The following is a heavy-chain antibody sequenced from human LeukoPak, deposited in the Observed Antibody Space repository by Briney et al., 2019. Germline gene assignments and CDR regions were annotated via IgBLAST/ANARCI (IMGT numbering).Heavy chain of an antibody. D-gene: IGHD5-18*01. V-gene: IGHV3-7*03. J-gene: IGHJ5*02. CDR2: IREERGQE. Sequence: GGSLRLSCVAPGLTVSNHWMSWVRQAPGKGLEWVANIREERGQEYYVDSVKGRFTISKNSAKNSLYLQMNTLRVEDTAKYYCASLDTAKQPLANHWGQGTLVTVSS. CDR3: ASLDTAKQPLANH. CDR1: GLTVSNHW.